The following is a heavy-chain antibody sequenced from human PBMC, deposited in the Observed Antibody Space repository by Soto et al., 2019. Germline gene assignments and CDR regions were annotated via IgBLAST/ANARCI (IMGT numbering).Heavy chain of an antibody. D-gene: IGHD3-16*01. CDR2: IYTGGGT. V-gene: IGHV3-66*01. CDR3: ARYPIMILRPHRSLDI. Sequence: GGSLRLSCAASGLTVSTNPMSWVRQAPGKGLEWVSVIYTGGGTHYADSVKGRFTISRDNSKNTVNLQMNSLRPEDTAVYYCARYPIMILRPHRSLDIRGQGTMVTGS. J-gene: IGHJ3*02. CDR1: GLTVSTNP.